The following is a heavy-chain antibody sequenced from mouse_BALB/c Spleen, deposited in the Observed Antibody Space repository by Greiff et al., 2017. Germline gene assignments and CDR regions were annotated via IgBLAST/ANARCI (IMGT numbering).Heavy chain of an antibody. CDR3: ARYGQYGNYAMDY. V-gene: IGHV3-8*02. Sequence: DVKLQESGPSLVKPSQTLSLTCSVTGDSITSGYWNWIRKFPGNKLEYMGYISYSGSTYYNPSLKSRISITRDTSKNQYYLQLNSVTTEDTATYYCARYGQYGNYAMDYWGQGTSVTVSS. J-gene: IGHJ4*01. CDR2: ISYSGST. D-gene: IGHD2-10*02. CDR1: GDSITSGY.